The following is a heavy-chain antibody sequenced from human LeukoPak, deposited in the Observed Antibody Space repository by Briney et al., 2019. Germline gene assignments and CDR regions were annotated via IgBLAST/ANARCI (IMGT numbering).Heavy chain of an antibody. CDR1: GFTFNNYA. J-gene: IGHJ4*02. D-gene: IGHD2-21*02. Sequence: PGGSLRLSCAASGFTFNNYAMTWVRQAPGKGLEWVSAISGSGDSTYYADSVKGRFTVSRDNSKNTLYVQMKSLRAEDTAVYYCAKDFVVVPGNVNYFDYWGQGTLVTVSS. V-gene: IGHV3-23*01. CDR2: ISGSGDST. CDR3: AKDFVVVPGNVNYFDY.